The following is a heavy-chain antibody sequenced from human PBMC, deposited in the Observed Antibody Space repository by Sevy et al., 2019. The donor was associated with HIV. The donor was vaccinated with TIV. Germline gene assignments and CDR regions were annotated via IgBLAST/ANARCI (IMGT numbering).Heavy chain of an antibody. CDR2: LDPEDGET. CDR1: GYRLIEVS. Sequence: ASVKVSCKVSGYRLIEVSMHWVRQAPGKALEWMGHLDPEDGETIYAQNFQGRVTMTEDTSTDTAYMEVSSLRSEDTAVYYCAADRGEDYCSGNSCQRHYYYGLDVWGQGTTVTVSS. CDR3: AADRGEDYCSGNSCQRHYYYGLDV. J-gene: IGHJ6*02. V-gene: IGHV1-24*01. D-gene: IGHD2-15*01.